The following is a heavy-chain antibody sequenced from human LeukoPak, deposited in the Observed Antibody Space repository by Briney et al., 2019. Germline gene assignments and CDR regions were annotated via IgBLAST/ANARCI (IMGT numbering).Heavy chain of an antibody. D-gene: IGHD3-22*01. J-gene: IGHJ4*02. CDR1: GFTFSNYD. CDR3: ARDYYYDSSGYWDYYFDY. CDR2: IGTVSDP. V-gene: IGHV3-13*05. Sequence: GGSLRLSCAASGFTFSNYDLHWVRQIIGKGLEWVAAIGTVSDPYYAASVRGRFTISRDNSKNTLYLEMNSLRAEDTAVYYCARDYYYDSSGYWDYYFDYWGQGTLVSVSS.